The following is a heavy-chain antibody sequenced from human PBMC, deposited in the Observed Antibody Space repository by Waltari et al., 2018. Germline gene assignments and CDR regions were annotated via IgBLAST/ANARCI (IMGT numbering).Heavy chain of an antibody. Sequence: EAQLVESGGGLVQSGGSLRLSCAGSRFSFSNLEMNWVRQAPGKGLEWISYISSTGMTTYYADSVKGRFTISRDNAKNSLYLQMNSLRAEDTAVYYCASFGGSYFFDHWGQGTLVTVSS. V-gene: IGHV3-48*03. J-gene: IGHJ4*02. D-gene: IGHD1-26*01. CDR1: RFSFSNLE. CDR3: ASFGGSYFFDH. CDR2: ISSTGMTT.